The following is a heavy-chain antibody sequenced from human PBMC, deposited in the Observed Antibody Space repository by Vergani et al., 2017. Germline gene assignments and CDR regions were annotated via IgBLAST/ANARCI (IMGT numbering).Heavy chain of an antibody. D-gene: IGHD6-19*01. CDR3: AGDRGIAVAGPLFYYYYMDV. J-gene: IGHJ6*03. V-gene: IGHV1-69*01. CDR1: GGTFSSYA. Sequence: QVQLVQSGAEVKKPGSSVKVSCKASGGTFSSYAISWVRQAPGQGLEWMGGIIPIFGTANYAQKFQGRVTITPDESTSTAYMELSSLRSEDTAVYYCAGDRGIAVAGPLFYYYYMDVWGKGTTVTVSS. CDR2: IIPIFGTA.